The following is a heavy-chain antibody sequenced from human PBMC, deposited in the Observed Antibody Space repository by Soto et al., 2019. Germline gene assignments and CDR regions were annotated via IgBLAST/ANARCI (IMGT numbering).Heavy chain of an antibody. CDR3: NRIADSVAAPDQFDH. CDR2: IRSKANSYAT. J-gene: IGHJ4*02. Sequence: GGSLRLSCAASGFTFSGSAMYWVRQASGKGLEWVGRIRSKANSYATAYAASVKGRFTISRDESKNTAYLQMNSLKTEDTAVYYCNRIADSVAAPDQFDHWGQGTLVTVSS. D-gene: IGHD2-15*01. V-gene: IGHV3-73*01. CDR1: GFTFSGSA.